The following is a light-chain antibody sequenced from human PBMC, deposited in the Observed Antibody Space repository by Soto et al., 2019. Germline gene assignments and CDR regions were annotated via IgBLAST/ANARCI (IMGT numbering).Light chain of an antibody. CDR3: TSYAGTSIV. CDR2: DVS. V-gene: IGLV2-8*01. CDR1: SSDVGAYKY. Sequence: QSALTQPPSASGSPGQSVTISCTGTSSDVGAYKYVSWYQQHPGKAPKLILYDVSERPSGVPDRFSGSKSGNTASLTVSGLQAEDEADYYCTSYAGTSIVFGTGTKLTVL. J-gene: IGLJ1*01.